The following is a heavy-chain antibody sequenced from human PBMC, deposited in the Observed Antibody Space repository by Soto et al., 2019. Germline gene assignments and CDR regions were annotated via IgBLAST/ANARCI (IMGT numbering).Heavy chain of an antibody. D-gene: IGHD6-19*01. V-gene: IGHV6-1*01. Sequence: SQTLSLTCAISGDSVSSNNAAWSWIRQSPSRGLEWLGRTYYRSRWHTDYSVSVKSRISVNPDTSKNQFSLHLNSVTPEDTAVYYCATVKSVWFLGDYYHGMDVWGQGTTVTVSS. CDR3: ATVKSVWFLGDYYHGMDV. CDR1: GDSVSSNNAA. CDR2: TYYRSRWHT. J-gene: IGHJ6*02.